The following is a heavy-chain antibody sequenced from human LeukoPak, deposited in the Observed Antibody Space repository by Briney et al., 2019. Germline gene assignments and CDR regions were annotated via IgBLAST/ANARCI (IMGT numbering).Heavy chain of an antibody. CDR1: GFTFSSYG. Sequence: GGSLRLSCAASGFTFSSYGMHWVRQAPGEGLEWVSAISGSGGSTYYADSVKGRFTISRDNSKNTLYLQMNSLRAEDTAVYYCAKIGDTAMVTGKYYWGQGTLVTVSS. J-gene: IGHJ4*02. CDR2: ISGSGGST. V-gene: IGHV3-23*01. D-gene: IGHD5-18*01. CDR3: AKIGDTAMVTGKYY.